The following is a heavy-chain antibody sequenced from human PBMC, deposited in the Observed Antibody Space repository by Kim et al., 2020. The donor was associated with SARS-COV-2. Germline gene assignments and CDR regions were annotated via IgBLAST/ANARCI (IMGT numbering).Heavy chain of an antibody. CDR3: ARGSAGVTMIVVVTTYYYYGMDV. J-gene: IGHJ6*02. CDR1: GGSFSGYY. CDR2: INHSRST. D-gene: IGHD3-22*01. V-gene: IGHV4-34*01. Sequence: SETLSLTCAVYGGSFSGYYWSWIRQPPGKGLEWIGEINHSRSTNYNPSLKSRVTISVDTSKNQFSLKLSSVTAADTAVYYCARGSAGVTMIVVVTTYYYYGMDVWGQGTTVTVSS.